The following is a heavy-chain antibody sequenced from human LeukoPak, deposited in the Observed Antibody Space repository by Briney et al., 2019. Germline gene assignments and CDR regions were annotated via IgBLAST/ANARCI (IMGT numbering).Heavy chain of an antibody. CDR2: ISYNSGNT. J-gene: IGHJ4*02. CDR1: GFRFDDYA. D-gene: IGHD2-2*01. Sequence: GGSLRLSCAASGFRFDDYAMHWVRQAPGKGLEWVSGISYNSGNTGYADSVKGRFTISRDNAKNSLYLQINSLRAEDTAVYYCARRYCSSTSCYAFDYWGQGTLVTVSS. CDR3: ARRYCSSTSCYAFDY. V-gene: IGHV3-9*01.